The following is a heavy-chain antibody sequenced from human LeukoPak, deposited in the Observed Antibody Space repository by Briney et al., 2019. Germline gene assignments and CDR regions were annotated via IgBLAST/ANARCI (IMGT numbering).Heavy chain of an antibody. CDR2: ISSGSRTI. J-gene: IGHJ4*02. D-gene: IGHD7-27*01. Sequence: GGSLRLSCAASGFTFSGYSMNWVRQAPGRGLEWLSYISSGSRTIFYGDSVKGRFIISRDNAKNSLYLLMNSLRADDTAVYYCARESITGDQDFDYWGQGTLITVSS. CDR1: GFTFSGYS. V-gene: IGHV3-48*01. CDR3: ARESITGDQDFDY.